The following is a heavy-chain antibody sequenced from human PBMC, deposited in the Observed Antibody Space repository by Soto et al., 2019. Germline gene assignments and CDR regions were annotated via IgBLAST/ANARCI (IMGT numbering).Heavy chain of an antibody. J-gene: IGHJ3*02. CDR3: ARDWATVISKRGVDAFDI. V-gene: IGHV4-31*03. CDR2: IYYSGGT. Sequence: PSETLSLTCTVSGGSISSGGYYWSWIRQHPGKGLEWIGYIYYSGGTYYNPSLKSRVTISVDTSKNQFSLKLSSVTAADRAVYYCARDWATVISKRGVDAFDIWGQGTMVTVSS. CDR1: GGSISSGGYY. D-gene: IGHD4-17*01.